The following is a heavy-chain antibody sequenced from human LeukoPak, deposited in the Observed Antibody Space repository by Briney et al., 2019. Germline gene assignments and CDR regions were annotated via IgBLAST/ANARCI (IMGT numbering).Heavy chain of an antibody. V-gene: IGHV3-23*01. CDR3: AKGIPPDSGSPGDY. Sequence: GFLRLSCAASGFTFSNYAMSWVRQAPGKGLEWVSAISGSGGSTYYADSVKGRFTISRDNSKNTLYLQMNSLRAEDTAVYYCAKGIPPDSGSPGDYWGQGTLVTVSS. CDR2: ISGSGGST. J-gene: IGHJ4*02. CDR1: GFTFSNYA. D-gene: IGHD1-26*01.